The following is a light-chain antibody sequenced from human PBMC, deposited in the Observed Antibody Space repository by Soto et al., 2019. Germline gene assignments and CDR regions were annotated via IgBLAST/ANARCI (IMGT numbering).Light chain of an antibody. V-gene: IGLV2-14*01. J-gene: IGLJ1*01. CDR1: SSDVGGYDY. CDR3: SSYSISTADL. Sequence: QSVLTQPASVSGSPGQSITISCTGTSSDVGGYDYVSWYQLHPGKAPKLMVFEVRNRPSGVSYRFSGSKSGNTASLTISGLQAEDEADYYCSSYSISTADLFGTGTKVT. CDR2: EVR.